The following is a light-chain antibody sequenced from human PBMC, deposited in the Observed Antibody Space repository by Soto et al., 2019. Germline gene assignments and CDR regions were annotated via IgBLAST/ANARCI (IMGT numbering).Light chain of an antibody. CDR2: AAS. CDR3: QQSYNSTPK. Sequence: DVRMPRYAISLSASVGVGVTFICRASHSIMTYLNWYQLKPGKPPRLLIYAASSLQSGVPSRFSGSGSGTDFTLTISKLQPEDFATYSCQQSYNSTPKFGQGTKVEI. V-gene: IGKV1-39*01. J-gene: IGKJ1*01. CDR1: HSIMTY.